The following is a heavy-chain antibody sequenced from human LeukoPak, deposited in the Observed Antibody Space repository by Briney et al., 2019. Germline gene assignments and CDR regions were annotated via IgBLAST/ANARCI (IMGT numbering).Heavy chain of an antibody. V-gene: IGHV4-34*01. CDR2: INHSGST. J-gene: IGHJ3*02. CDR1: GGSFSGYY. CDR3: ARVLLPGYSSGWYGAFDI. D-gene: IGHD6-19*01. Sequence: SETLSLTCAVYGGSFSGYYWSWIRQPPGKGLEWIGEINHSGSTNYNPSLKSRVTISVDTSKNQFSLKLSSVTAADTAVYYCARVLLPGYSSGWYGAFDIWGQGTMITVSS.